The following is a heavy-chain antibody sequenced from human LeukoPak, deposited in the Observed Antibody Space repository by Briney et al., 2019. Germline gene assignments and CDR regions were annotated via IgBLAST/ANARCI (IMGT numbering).Heavy chain of an antibody. CDR2: ISPYNGNT. D-gene: IGHD3-10*01. Sequence: ASVKVSCKTSGYTFASHSMNWVRQAPGQGLEWLGWISPYNGNTKYAQKIQGRATMITDISTGTAYLELRSLRSDDTAVYYCARGEYDLLGDSWGQGTLVTVSS. J-gene: IGHJ5*01. V-gene: IGHV1-18*01. CDR1: GYTFASHS. CDR3: ARGEYDLLGDS.